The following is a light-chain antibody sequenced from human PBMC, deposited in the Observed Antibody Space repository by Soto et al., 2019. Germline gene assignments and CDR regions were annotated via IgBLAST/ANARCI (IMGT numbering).Light chain of an antibody. CDR3: KQRSNWSN. CDR1: QTVSSSY. Sequence: EIVLTQSPGTLSLSPVDRATLSCRASQTVSSSYLAWYQQKPGQAPRLLIYGASSRATGIPDRFSGSGSGTDFTLTISSLEPEDFAVYYCKQRSNWSNFGGGTKVDIK. CDR2: GAS. J-gene: IGKJ4*01. V-gene: IGKV3D-20*02.